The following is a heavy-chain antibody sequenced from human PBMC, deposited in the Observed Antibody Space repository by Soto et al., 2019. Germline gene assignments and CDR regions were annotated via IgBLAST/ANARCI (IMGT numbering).Heavy chain of an antibody. V-gene: IGHV1-18*01. J-gene: IGHJ4*02. CDR2: ITPYNGNT. D-gene: IGHD4-17*01. CDR3: ASAGDYGSFYFFDY. Sequence: QVHLVQSGAEVKKPGASVKVSCKASGYTFTNYGVTWVRHAPGQGLEWMGWITPYNGNTHYAQKVQGRVNMTTDTSTRIAYMELWSLRSDDTAVYYCASAGDYGSFYFFDYWGQGTLVTVSS. CDR1: GYTFTNYG.